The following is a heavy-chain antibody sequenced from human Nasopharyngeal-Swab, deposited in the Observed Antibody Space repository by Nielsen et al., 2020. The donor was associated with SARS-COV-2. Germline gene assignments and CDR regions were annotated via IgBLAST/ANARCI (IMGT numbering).Heavy chain of an antibody. V-gene: IGHV3-48*04. CDR3: ARAGGGYSGYVGY. Sequence: GGSVRLYSAGCGFTFSSYSVNWVRQAPGKGLEWVSYISSSSSTIYYADSVKGRFTISRDNAKNSLYLQMNSLRAEDTAVYYCARAGGGYSGYVGYWGQGTLVTVSS. CDR2: ISSSSSTI. CDR1: GFTFSSYS. J-gene: IGHJ4*02. D-gene: IGHD5-12*01.